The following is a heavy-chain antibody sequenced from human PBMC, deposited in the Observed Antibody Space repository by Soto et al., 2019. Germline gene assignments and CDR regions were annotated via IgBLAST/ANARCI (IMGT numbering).Heavy chain of an antibody. CDR3: ARSQGSSTSLEIYYYYYYGMDV. CDR1: GGTFSSYA. V-gene: IGHV1-69*01. J-gene: IGHJ6*02. D-gene: IGHD2-2*01. CDR2: IIPISDTT. Sequence: QVQLVQSGAEVKKPGSSVKVSCKASGGTFSSYAISWVRQAPGQGLEWRGGIIPISDTTNYAQKFQGRVTITAEESTSTAYMELSSLRSEDTAVYSCARSQGSSTSLEIYYYYYYGMDVWGQGPTVTVSS.